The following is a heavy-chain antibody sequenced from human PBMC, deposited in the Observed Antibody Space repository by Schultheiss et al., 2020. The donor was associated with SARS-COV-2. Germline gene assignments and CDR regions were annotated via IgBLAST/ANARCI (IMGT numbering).Heavy chain of an antibody. CDR2: VSYDGSNK. J-gene: IGHJ4*02. Sequence: GGSLRLSCAASGFTFSHYTMHWVRQAPGKGLEWVAVVSYDGSNKYYADSVKGRFTISRDNSKNTLYLQMNSLRAEDTAVYYCARLSGWLSYYFDYWGQGTLVTVSS. CDR1: GFTFSHYT. CDR3: ARLSGWLSYYFDY. V-gene: IGHV3-30*07. D-gene: IGHD6-19*01.